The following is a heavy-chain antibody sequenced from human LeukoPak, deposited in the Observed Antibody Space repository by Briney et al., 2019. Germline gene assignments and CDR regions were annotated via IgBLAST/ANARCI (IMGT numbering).Heavy chain of an antibody. CDR2: ISGSGAVI. CDR3: AKGGRYCSGGSCLGYFQH. D-gene: IGHD2-15*01. V-gene: IGHV3-48*03. CDR1: GFTFNSYE. Sequence: GGSLRLSCAASGFTFNSYEMNWVRQAPGKGLEWVSYISGSGAVIHYADSVKGRFTISRDNSKNTLYLQMNSLRAEDTAVYYCAKGGRYCSGGSCLGYFQHWGQGTLVTVSS. J-gene: IGHJ1*01.